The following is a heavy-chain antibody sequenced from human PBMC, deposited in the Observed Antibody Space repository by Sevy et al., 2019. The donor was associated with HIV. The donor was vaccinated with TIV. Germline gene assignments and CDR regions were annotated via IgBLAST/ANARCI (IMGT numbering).Heavy chain of an antibody. Sequence: GGSLRLSCAASGFTFSTIHWVRQAPGKGLEWVAVISYDGSNKYYADSVKGRFTISRDNSKNTLYLQMNSLRAEDTAVYYCASGATVTQFDYWGQGTLVTVSS. J-gene: IGHJ4*02. CDR3: ASGATVTQFDY. CDR1: GFTFST. D-gene: IGHD4-17*01. V-gene: IGHV3-30*04. CDR2: ISYDGSNK.